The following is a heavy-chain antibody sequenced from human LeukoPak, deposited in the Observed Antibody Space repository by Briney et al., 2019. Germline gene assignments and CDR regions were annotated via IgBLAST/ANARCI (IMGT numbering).Heavy chain of an antibody. CDR2: MNPSGST. D-gene: IGHD3-22*01. V-gene: IGHV4-34*01. Sequence: SETLSLTCAVYGGSFSGYYWTWIRHTPEKGLEWIGEMNPSGSTNYNPSLKSRVTISVDTSKNQFSLTLSSVTAADTAVYYCARGCQYVTMIVVIMTAVSYYLDVWGKGTTVTVS. CDR3: ARGCQYVTMIVVIMTAVSYYLDV. J-gene: IGHJ6*03. CDR1: GGSFSGYY.